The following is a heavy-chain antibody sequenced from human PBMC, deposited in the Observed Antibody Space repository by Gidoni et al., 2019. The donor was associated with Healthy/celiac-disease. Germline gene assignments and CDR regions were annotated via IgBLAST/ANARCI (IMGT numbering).Heavy chain of an antibody. V-gene: IGHV3-30-3*01. J-gene: IGHJ5*02. CDR3: ARGMYNAFWSDLYTTWFDP. CDR2: ISHDGGNE. D-gene: IGHD3-3*01. Sequence: QVPLVESGGCVVQPGRSLRLSCTASEFPFSDSVMHWVGQSPGKGLECVAVISHDGGNENYVESVKGRFSISRDNSKNTLYLQMNSLRPEDTAVYYCARGMYNAFWSDLYTTWFDPWGQGTLVTVSS. CDR1: EFPFSDSV.